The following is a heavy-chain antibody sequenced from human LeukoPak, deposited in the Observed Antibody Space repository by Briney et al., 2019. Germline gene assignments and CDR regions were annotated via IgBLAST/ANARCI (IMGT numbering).Heavy chain of an antibody. CDR2: INPNSGGT. CDR3: AREHGYIDYKPPGY. D-gene: IGHD3-9*01. V-gene: IGHV1-2*02. CDR1: GYTFTGYY. Sequence: ASVKVSCKASGYTFTGYYMHWVRQAPGQGLEWMGWINPNSGGTNYAQKFQGRVTMTTDTSTSTAYMELRSLRSDDTAMYYCAREHGYIDYKPPGYWGQGTLVTVSS. J-gene: IGHJ4*02.